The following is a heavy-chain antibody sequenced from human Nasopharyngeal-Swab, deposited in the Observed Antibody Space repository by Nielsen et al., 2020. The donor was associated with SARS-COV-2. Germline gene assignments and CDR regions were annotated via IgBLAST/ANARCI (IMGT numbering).Heavy chain of an antibody. CDR2: VHFLGST. V-gene: IGHV4-59*13. J-gene: IGHJ3*02. CDR3: ARDSYRDAFDI. CDR1: GGSISSYY. Sequence: SETLSLTCTVSGGSISSYYWNWIRQPPGKGLEWIGYVHFLGSTDYNPSLKSRVTISLDTSNCQFSLRLSSVTAADTAVYYCARDSYRDAFDIWGQGTMATVSS.